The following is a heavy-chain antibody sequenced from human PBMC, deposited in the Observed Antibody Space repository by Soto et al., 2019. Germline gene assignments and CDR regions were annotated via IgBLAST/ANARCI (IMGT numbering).Heavy chain of an antibody. CDR1: GFTFSSYA. CDR3: ARDLRGYCGADCYTMDV. J-gene: IGHJ6*02. V-gene: IGHV3-30*04. Sequence: PGGSLRLSCAASGFTFSSYAMHWVRQAPGKGLEWVAVISYDGSNKYYADSVKGRFTISRDNSKNTLYLQMNSLRAEDTAVYYCARDLRGYCGADCYTMDVWGQGTTVTVSS. CDR2: ISYDGSNK. D-gene: IGHD2-21*02.